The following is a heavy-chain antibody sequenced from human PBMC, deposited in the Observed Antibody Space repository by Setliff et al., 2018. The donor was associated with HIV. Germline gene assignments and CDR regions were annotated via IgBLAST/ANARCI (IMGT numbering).Heavy chain of an antibody. Sequence: ASVKVSCKVSGYTFTDYYIHWVRQAPGHGLEWVGRINPKSGVTSYAQNFRARVTMTRDTSSTTAYMELSTLRSDDTALYYCARDLIRITPHGDLPFWGQGTLVTVSS. CDR3: ARDLIRITPHGDLPF. J-gene: IGHJ4*02. CDR2: INPKSGVT. CDR1: GYTFTDYY. V-gene: IGHV1-2*06. D-gene: IGHD2-15*01.